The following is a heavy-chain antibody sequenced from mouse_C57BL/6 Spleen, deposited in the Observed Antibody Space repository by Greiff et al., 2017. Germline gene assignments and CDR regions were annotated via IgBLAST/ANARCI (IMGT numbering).Heavy chain of an antibody. D-gene: IGHD2-2*01. CDR1: GYTFTDYE. Sequence: QVQLQQSGAELVRPGASVTLSCKASGYTFTDYEMHWVKQTPVHGLEWIGAIDPETGGTAYNQKFKGKAILTADKSSSTAYMELRSLTSEDSAVYYCTKHYYGYPMDYWGQGTSVTVSS. J-gene: IGHJ4*01. CDR2: IDPETGGT. CDR3: TKHYYGYPMDY. V-gene: IGHV1-15*01.